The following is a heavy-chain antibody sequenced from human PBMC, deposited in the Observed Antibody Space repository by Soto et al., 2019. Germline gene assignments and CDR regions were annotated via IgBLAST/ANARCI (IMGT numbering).Heavy chain of an antibody. CDR1: GFTFSSYG. CDR3: AKDLVGYSSSWYVFDY. J-gene: IGHJ4*02. V-gene: IGHV3-30*18. Sequence: LRLSCAASGFTFSSYGMHWVRQAPGKGLEWVAVISYDGSNKYYADSVKGRFTISRDNSKNTLYLQMNSLRAKDTAVYYCAKDLVGYSSSWYVFDYWGQGTLVTVSS. D-gene: IGHD6-13*01. CDR2: ISYDGSNK.